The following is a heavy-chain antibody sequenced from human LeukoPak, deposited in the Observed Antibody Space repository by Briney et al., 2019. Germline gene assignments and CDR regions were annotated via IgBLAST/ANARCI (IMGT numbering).Heavy chain of an antibody. D-gene: IGHD3-10*01. CDR1: GFTFSDYY. V-gene: IGHV3-11*01. J-gene: IGHJ5*02. CDR2: ISGSGSTI. Sequence: KTGGSLRLSCTASGFTFSDYYMTWIRQAPGKGLEWISYISGSGSTIYYGDSVKGRFTISRDNAKNSLFLQMNSLTAEDTAVYYCARVYGSGSYYSWFDPWGQGTLVTVSS. CDR3: ARVYGSGSYYSWFDP.